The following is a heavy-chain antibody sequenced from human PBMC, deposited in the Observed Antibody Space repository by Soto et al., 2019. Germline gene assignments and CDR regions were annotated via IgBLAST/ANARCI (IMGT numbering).Heavy chain of an antibody. CDR3: SSSAITLFGVVSIPPQYSSDMDV. J-gene: IGHJ6*01. Sequence: QVQLVQSGAEVKKPGSSVKVSCKASGGTFNRYAISWVRQAPGQGLEWMGGIIPIFGIGNDAQRFQGRITITADESTGPAYMELRSLRSEDTGVYYCSSSAITLFGVVSIPPQYSSDMDVWGQGTTVTVSS. CDR2: IIPIFGIG. V-gene: IGHV1-69*01. D-gene: IGHD3-3*01. CDR1: GGTFNRYA.